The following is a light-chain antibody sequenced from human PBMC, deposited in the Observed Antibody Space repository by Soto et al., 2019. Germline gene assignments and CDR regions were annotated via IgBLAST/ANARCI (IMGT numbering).Light chain of an antibody. CDR3: GSYTGNIYG. V-gene: IGLV2-14*01. J-gene: IGLJ1*01. Sequence: QSALTQPASVSGSPGQSITIYCTGTSGDVGGYKFVSWYQQHPGKAPKLMIYEVSNRPSGVSSRFSGSKSGNTASLTISGLQAEDEADYFCGSYTGNIYGFGNGTKRTVL. CDR1: SGDVGGYKF. CDR2: EVS.